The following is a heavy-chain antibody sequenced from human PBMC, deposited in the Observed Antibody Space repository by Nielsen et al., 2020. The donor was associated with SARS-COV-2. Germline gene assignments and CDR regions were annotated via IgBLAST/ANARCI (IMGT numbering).Heavy chain of an antibody. CDR2: INSDGSKA. D-gene: IGHD3-10*01. V-gene: IGHV3-74*01. CDR1: GFTFSTYG. Sequence: GESLKISCAASGFTFSTYGMNWVRQIPGKGLAWVAHINSDGSKANYAESRKGRFTISRDNADNTLYLHMNSLRADDTAVYYCVRVRGDGYYYDTGPFDHWGQGTLVTVSS. CDR3: VRVRGDGYYYDTGPFDH. J-gene: IGHJ4*02.